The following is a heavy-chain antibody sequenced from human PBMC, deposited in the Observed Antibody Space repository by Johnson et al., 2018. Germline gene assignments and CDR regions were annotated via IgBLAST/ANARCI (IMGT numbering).Heavy chain of an antibody. CDR2: IKQDGSEK. CDR3: ARAVMVPAAIGYWYFDL. D-gene: IGHD2-2*01. J-gene: IGHJ2*01. V-gene: IGHV3-7*01. Sequence: VQLVESGGGLVQXGGSXRLXCAASGFTFSSYWMSWVRQAPGKGLEWVANIKQDGSEKYYVDSVKGRFTISRDNAKNSLYLQMNSLRAEDTAVYYCARAVMVPAAIGYWYFDLWGRGTLVTVSS. CDR1: GFTFSSYW.